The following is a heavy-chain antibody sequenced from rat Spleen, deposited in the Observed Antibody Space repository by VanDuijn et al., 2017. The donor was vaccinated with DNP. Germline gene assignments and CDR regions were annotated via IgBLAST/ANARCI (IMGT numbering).Heavy chain of an antibody. CDR1: GFSLTSYH. CDR2: IWTGGST. J-gene: IGHJ4*01. V-gene: IGHV2-43*01. CDR3: ARVCDYYSGDYAMDA. D-gene: IGHD1-1*01. Sequence: QVQLKESGPGLVQPSQTLSLACTVSGFSLTSYHVHWVRQPSGKGLAWMGVIWTGGSTEYNSALKSRLSISRDTSKSQVFLKMNSLQTEDTATYYCARVCDYYSGDYAMDAWGQGTSVTVSS.